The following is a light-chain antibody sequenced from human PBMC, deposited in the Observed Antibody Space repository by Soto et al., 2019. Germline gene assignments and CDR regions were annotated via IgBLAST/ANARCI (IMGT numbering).Light chain of an antibody. CDR3: QQYDTSPT. V-gene: IGKV3-20*01. CDR1: QSLSSNY. CDR2: GAS. Sequence: EIVLTQSPGTLSLSAGERATLSCRASQSLSSNYLAWYQQKPGQAPIVLIYGASSRATGIPDRFSGSGSGTDFTLTISRLEPEDFAVYYCQQYDTSPTFGQGTKVDIK. J-gene: IGKJ1*01.